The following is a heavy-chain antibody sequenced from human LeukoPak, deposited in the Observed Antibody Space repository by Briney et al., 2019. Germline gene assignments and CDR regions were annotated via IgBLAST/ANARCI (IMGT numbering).Heavy chain of an antibody. J-gene: IGHJ4*02. CDR1: GGSISSYY. CDR2: IYTSGST. V-gene: IGHV4-4*07. D-gene: IGHD2-2*01. CDR3: ARARSLGYCSSTSCPTVHFDY. Sequence: SETLSLTCTVSGGSISSYYWSWIRQPAGKGLEWIGRIYTSGSTNYNPSLKSRVTMSVDTSKNQFSLKLSSVTTADTAVYYCARARSLGYCSSTSCPTVHFDYWGQGTLVTVSS.